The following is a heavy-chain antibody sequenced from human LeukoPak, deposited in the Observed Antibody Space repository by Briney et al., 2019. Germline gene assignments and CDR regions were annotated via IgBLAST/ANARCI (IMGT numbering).Heavy chain of an antibody. CDR1: GFPFSDYS. CDR2: IGGSGDKT. V-gene: IGHV3-23*01. CDR3: VRRGDASSGWGDHDF. J-gene: IGHJ4*02. D-gene: IGHD6-19*01. Sequence: GGSLRLSCTASGFPFSDYSMNWVRQAPGKGLEWVSTIGGSGDKTFYADSVKGRFTISRDNSKNMVHLQMNSLTGEDTALYYCVRRGDASSGWGDHDFWGQGALVTVSS.